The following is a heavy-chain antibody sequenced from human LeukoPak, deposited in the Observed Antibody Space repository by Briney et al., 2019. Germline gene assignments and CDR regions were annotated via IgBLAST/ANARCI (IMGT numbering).Heavy chain of an antibody. J-gene: IGHJ4*02. CDR3: ASLPRSGFPYYFDY. CDR2: IYYSGST. Sequence: ASQTLSLTCTVSGDSISNGDYYWSWIRHPPGKGLEWIGYIYYSGSTYYNPSLRSRVTISVDTSKNQFSLRLSPATAADTAVYYCASLPRSGFPYYFDYWGQGTLVTVSS. D-gene: IGHD3-3*01. V-gene: IGHV4-30-4*01. CDR1: GDSISNGDYY.